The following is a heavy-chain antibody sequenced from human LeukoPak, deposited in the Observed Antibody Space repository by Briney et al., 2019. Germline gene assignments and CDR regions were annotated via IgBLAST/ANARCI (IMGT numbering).Heavy chain of an antibody. CDR3: ARDVVGSLDY. J-gene: IGHJ4*02. Sequence: PGGSLRLSCAASGFTVINNYMTWVRQAPGKGLEWVSVIYSGGTTHYADSVKGRFTISRDNAQNSVYLRMNSLRAEDTAVYYCARDVVGSLDYWGLGTLVTVSS. CDR1: GFTVINNY. D-gene: IGHD2-15*01. CDR2: IYSGGTT. V-gene: IGHV3-53*01.